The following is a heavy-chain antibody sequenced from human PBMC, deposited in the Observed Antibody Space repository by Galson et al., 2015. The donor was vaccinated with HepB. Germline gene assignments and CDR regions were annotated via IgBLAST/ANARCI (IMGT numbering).Heavy chain of an antibody. V-gene: IGHV4-59*01. CDR2: IYYRGTT. Sequence: GLEWIGFIYYRGTTRYNPSLESRVTISVDTSKNQFSLKLSSVTAADTAVYYCARGVGDSRDYPLYNYYMDVWGKGTTVTVAS. D-gene: IGHD3-22*01. J-gene: IGHJ6*03. CDR3: ARGVGDSRDYPLYNYYMDV.